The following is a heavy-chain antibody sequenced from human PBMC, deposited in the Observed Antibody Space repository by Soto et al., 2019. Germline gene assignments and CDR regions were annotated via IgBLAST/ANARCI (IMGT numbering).Heavy chain of an antibody. CDR2: ISWNSGSI. CDR1: GFTFDDYA. J-gene: IGHJ4*02. V-gene: IGHV3-9*01. Sequence: EVQLVESGGGLVQPGRSLRLSCAASGFTFDDYAMHWVRQAPGKGLEWVSRISWNSGSIGYADSVKGRFTISRDNAKNSLYRQMNSLRAEDTALYYCAKAVGSYGNFDYWGQGTLVTVSS. D-gene: IGHD5-18*01. CDR3: AKAVGSYGNFDY.